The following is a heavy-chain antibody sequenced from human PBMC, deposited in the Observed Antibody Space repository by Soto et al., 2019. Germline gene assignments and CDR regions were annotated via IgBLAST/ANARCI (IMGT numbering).Heavy chain of an antibody. V-gene: IGHV2-5*02. D-gene: IGHD3-16*01. Sequence: GSGPTLVNPTPPLTLTCSFSGFSLSTSRVGVAWIRQPPGKALEWLAIIYWDDDRRYSPSLKTRLAITKDTSKNQVDLTMTNLDPGDTATYYCAHIMITWGGVSALDAFDMWGQGTMVTVSS. J-gene: IGHJ3*02. CDR2: IYWDDDR. CDR3: AHIMITWGGVSALDAFDM. CDR1: GFSLSTSRVG.